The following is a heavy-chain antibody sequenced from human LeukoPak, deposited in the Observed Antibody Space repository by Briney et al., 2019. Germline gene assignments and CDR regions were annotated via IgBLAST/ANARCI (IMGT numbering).Heavy chain of an antibody. Sequence: GGSLRLSCAASGFTFSSYGMHWVRQAPGKGLEWVAFIRYDGSNKYYADSVKGRFTISRDNSKNTLYLQMNSLRAEDTAVYYCAGGGNSGRYYYYYMDVWGKGTTVTVSS. J-gene: IGHJ6*03. D-gene: IGHD4-23*01. CDR1: GFTFSSYG. V-gene: IGHV3-30*02. CDR2: IRYDGSNK. CDR3: AGGGNSGRYYYYYMDV.